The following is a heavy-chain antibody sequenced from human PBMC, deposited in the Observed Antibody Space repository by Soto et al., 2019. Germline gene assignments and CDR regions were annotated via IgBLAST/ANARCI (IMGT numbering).Heavy chain of an antibody. CDR3: ARGVRLHFDN. Sequence: GESLKISCAASGFSFSPYAMSWVRQAPGKGLEWVSSISGSGNKTYYADSVKGRFTISRDNSKDTLFLQMNGLSAEDTALYYCARGVRLHFDNWGRGTLVTVSS. CDR2: ISGSGNKT. V-gene: IGHV3-23*01. J-gene: IGHJ4*02. CDR1: GFSFSPYA.